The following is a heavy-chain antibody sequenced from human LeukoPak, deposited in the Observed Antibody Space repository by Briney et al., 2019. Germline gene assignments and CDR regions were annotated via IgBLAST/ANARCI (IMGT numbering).Heavy chain of an antibody. V-gene: IGHV3-53*01. CDR2: IYSGGST. J-gene: IGHJ4*02. CDR1: GFSFSSYW. CDR3: ARESSGYRHFDY. Sequence: GGSLRLSCAASGFSFSSYWMHWVRQAPGKGLEWVSVIYSGGSTYYADSVKGRFTISRDNSKNTLYLQMNSLRAEDTAVYYCARESSGYRHFDYWGQGTLVTVSS. D-gene: IGHD3-22*01.